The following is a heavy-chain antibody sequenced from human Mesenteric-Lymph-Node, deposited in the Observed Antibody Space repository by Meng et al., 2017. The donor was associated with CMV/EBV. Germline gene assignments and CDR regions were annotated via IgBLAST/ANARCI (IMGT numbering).Heavy chain of an antibody. D-gene: IGHD2-21*01. CDR2: VNPNSGNS. CDR1: GYTFTNYD. V-gene: IGHV1-8*01. J-gene: IGHJ5*02. Sequence: ASVKVSCKASGYTFTNYDIIWVRQATGQGLEWMGWVNPNSGNSGYAQKFQGRVSMAWNTSINTAYMELSSLRYEDTAIYYCAREAYLRATTEHCFDPWGQGTLVTVSS. CDR3: AREAYLRATTEHCFDP.